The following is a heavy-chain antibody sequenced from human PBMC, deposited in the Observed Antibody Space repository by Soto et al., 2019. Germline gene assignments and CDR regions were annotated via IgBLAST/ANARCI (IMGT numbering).Heavy chain of an antibody. CDR1: GFTFSSYG. Sequence: LILSCAASGFTFSSYGMHWVRQAPGKGLEWVAVISYDGSNKYYADSVKGRFTISRDNSKNTLYLQMDSLRAEDTAVYYCAKVPRGSGWLYFDYWGQGTLVTVSS. V-gene: IGHV3-30*18. D-gene: IGHD6-19*01. CDR2: ISYDGSNK. CDR3: AKVPRGSGWLYFDY. J-gene: IGHJ4*02.